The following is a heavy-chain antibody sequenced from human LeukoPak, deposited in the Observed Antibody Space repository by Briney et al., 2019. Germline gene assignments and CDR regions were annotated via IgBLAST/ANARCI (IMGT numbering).Heavy chain of an antibody. CDR2: IRYDGGNK. CDR1: GFTFSSYG. J-gene: IGHJ4*02. Sequence: GGSLRLSCAASGFTFSSYGMHWVRQAPGKGLEWVAFIRYDGGNKYYADSVKGRFTISRDNAKNSLYLQMNSLRAEDTAVYYCARIVGATTDYFDYWGQGTLVTVSS. V-gene: IGHV3-30*02. CDR3: ARIVGATTDYFDY. D-gene: IGHD1-26*01.